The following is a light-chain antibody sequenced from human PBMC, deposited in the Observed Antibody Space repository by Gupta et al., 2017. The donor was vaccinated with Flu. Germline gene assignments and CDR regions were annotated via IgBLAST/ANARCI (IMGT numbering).Light chain of an antibody. J-gene: IGLJ1*01. CDR3: QSYDSSLSGFL. V-gene: IGLV1-40*01. CDR2: DNT. CDR1: SSNIGAAFG. Sequence: QSVLTQSPSVSGAPGQTVTISCTGSSSNIGAAFGVPWYQQFPGTAPKLLIFDNTNRPSGVPDRFSGSKSGTSASLAITGLQAEDEADYYCQSYDSSLSGFLFGTGTKVTVL.